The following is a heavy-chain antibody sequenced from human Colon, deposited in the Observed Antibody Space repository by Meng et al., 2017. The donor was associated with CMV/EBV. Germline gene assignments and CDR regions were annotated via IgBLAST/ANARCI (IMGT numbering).Heavy chain of an antibody. CDR1: GFAFNRYG. Sequence: GESLKISCAASGFAFNRYGIHWVRQTPGRGLNWVANIKADGSAAYYADSVKGRFTISRDNVKDSLYLRMNSLRGDDTAVYYCFMGHYSGAWGQGTLVTVSS. V-gene: IGHV3-7*01. CDR2: IKADGSAA. J-gene: IGHJ5*02. CDR3: FMGHYSGA. D-gene: IGHD2-21*01.